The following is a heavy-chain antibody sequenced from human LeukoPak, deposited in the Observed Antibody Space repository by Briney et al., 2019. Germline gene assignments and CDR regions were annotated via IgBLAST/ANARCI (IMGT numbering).Heavy chain of an antibody. Sequence: GGSLRLPCAASGFTFSSYGMHWVRQAPGKGLEWVAVTRNDGSNKYYVGSVKGRFTISRDNSKNTLFLQMNSLRAEDTAVYYCVKEGAYFFDSWGQGTLVTVSS. D-gene: IGHD3-16*01. CDR1: GFTFSSYG. CDR3: VKEGAYFFDS. J-gene: IGHJ4*02. V-gene: IGHV3-30*02. CDR2: TRNDGSNK.